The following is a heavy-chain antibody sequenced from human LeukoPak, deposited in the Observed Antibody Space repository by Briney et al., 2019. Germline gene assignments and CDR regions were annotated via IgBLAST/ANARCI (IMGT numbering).Heavy chain of an antibody. D-gene: IGHD1-20*01. V-gene: IGHV1-46*01. J-gene: IGHJ5*02. CDR1: GYTFTSYY. Sequence: ASVKVSCKASGYTFTSYYMHWVRQAPGQGLEWMGIINPSGGSTSYAQKFQGRVTMTRDTSTSTVYMELSSLRSEDTAVYYCARTPRDINWNRGQGNWFDPWGQGTPVTVSS. CDR3: ARTPRDINWNRGQGNWFDP. CDR2: INPSGGST.